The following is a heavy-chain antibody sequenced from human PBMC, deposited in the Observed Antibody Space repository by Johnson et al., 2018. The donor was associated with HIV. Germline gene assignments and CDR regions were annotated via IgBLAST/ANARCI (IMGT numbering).Heavy chain of an antibody. CDR1: GFSFSDHF. CDR3: TTDRGGEIAVAGPDAFDI. D-gene: IGHD6-19*01. J-gene: IGHJ3*02. V-gene: IGHV3-72*01. Sequence: VQLVESGGGLVQPGGSLRLSCVGSGFSFSDHFMDWVRQAPGKGLEWVGRTRNKANSYTTDYAAPVKGRFTISRDDSKNTLYLQMNSLKTEDTAVYYCTTDRGGEIAVAGPDAFDIWGQGTMVTVSS. CDR2: TRNKANSYTT.